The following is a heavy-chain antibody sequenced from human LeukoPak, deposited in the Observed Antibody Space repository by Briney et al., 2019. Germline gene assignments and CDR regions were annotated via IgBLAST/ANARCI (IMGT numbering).Heavy chain of an antibody. J-gene: IGHJ6*03. V-gene: IGHV4-39*01. CDR1: GGSISSNSYY. Sequence: PSETLSLTCAVSGGSISSNSYYWGWIRQPPGKGLEWIGSIYYSGSTYYNPSLKSRVTISVDKSKNQFSLKLSSVTAADTAVYYCARRAGAAAGYYYYMDVWGKGTTVTISS. CDR2: IYYSGST. D-gene: IGHD6-13*01. CDR3: ARRAGAAAGYYYYMDV.